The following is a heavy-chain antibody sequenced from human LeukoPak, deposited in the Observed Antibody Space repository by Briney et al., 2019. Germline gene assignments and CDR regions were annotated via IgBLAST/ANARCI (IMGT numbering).Heavy chain of an antibody. V-gene: IGHV4-59*01. CDR1: GGSISSYY. D-gene: IGHD2-2*01. Sequence: PSETLSLTCTVSGGSISSYYWRWIRQPPGKGLEWIGYIYYSGSTNYNPSLKSRVTISVDTSKNQFSLKLSSVTAADTAVYYCARVFASQRTSTCYYGMDVWGQGTTVTVSS. CDR2: IYYSGST. CDR3: ARVFASQRTSTCYYGMDV. J-gene: IGHJ6*02.